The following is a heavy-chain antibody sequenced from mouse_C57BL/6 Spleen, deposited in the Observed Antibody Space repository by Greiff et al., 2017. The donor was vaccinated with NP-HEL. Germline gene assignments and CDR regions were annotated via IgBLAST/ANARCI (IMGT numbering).Heavy chain of an antibody. CDR2: ISSGSSTI. CDR3: ARGLFYYIDY. Sequence: EVKLVESGGGLVKPGGSLKLSCAASGFTFSDYGMHWVRQAPEKGLEWVAYISSGSSTIYYADTVKGRFTIARDNAKNTLFLQMNSLRSEDTAMYYCARGLFYYIDYWGQGTTLTVSS. CDR1: GFTFSDYG. D-gene: IGHD1-1*02. J-gene: IGHJ2*01. V-gene: IGHV5-17*01.